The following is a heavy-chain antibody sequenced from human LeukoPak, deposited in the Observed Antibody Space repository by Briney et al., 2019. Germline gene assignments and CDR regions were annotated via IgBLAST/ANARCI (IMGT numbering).Heavy chain of an antibody. V-gene: IGHV3-23*01. Sequence: GGSLRLSCAASGFTFSSYAMSWVRQAPGKGLEWVSAISGSGGSTYYADSVKGRFTISRDNSKNTLYLQMNSLRAEDTAVYYCAKEVTYYDFWSGYDAFDIWGQGTMVPVSS. D-gene: IGHD3-3*01. CDR1: GFTFSSYA. CDR3: AKEVTYYDFWSGYDAFDI. CDR2: ISGSGGST. J-gene: IGHJ3*02.